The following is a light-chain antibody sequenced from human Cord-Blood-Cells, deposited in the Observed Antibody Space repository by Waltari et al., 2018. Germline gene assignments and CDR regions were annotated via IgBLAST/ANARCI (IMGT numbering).Light chain of an antibody. Sequence: QSALTQPASVSGSPGQSITISCTGTSSDVGSYNLVSWSKQHPGKAPKLMIYEVSKRPSGVSNRFSGSKSGNTACLTISGLQAEDEADYYCCSYAGSSTLPYVFGTGTKVTVL. CDR3: CSYAGSSTLPYV. CDR2: EVS. CDR1: SSDVGSYNL. V-gene: IGLV2-23*01. J-gene: IGLJ1*01.